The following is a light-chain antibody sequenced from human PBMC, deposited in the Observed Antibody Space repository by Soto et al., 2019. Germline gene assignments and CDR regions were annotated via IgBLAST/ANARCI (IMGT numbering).Light chain of an antibody. J-gene: IGKJ2*02. CDR2: GVS. CDR3: QQYENSPRST. V-gene: IGKV3-20*01. CDR1: QSINNNY. Sequence: IVLTQSPDTLSLSPGERATLSCRASQSINNNYLAWYQQKPGQAPRLLIHGVSSRATGIPDRFSGSGSGTDFTLTISRLEPEDFAVYYCQQYENSPRSTFGQGTNLEIK.